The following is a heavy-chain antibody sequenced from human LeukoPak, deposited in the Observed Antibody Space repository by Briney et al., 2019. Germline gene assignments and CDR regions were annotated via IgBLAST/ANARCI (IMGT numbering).Heavy chain of an antibody. CDR1: GFTFGDYA. CDR3: TKDPGYTYAFLY. V-gene: IGHV3-49*04. Sequence: GASLRLSCTASGFTFGDYAMTWVREAPGKGLEWVGFIRSKAYGGTTEYAASVKGRFTISRDDSKTIAYLQMNSLKTEDTAVYYCTKDPGYTYAFLYWGQGTLVTVSS. CDR2: IRSKAYGGTT. J-gene: IGHJ4*02. D-gene: IGHD5-18*01.